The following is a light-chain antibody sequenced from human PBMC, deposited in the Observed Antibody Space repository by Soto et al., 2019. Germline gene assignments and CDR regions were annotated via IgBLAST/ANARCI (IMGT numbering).Light chain of an antibody. CDR1: QSVSSN. V-gene: IGKV3-15*01. CDR2: GAS. Sequence: EIVMTQSPATLSVSPGERATLSCRASQSVSSNLAWYQQKPGQATRLLIYGASTRATGIPARFSGSGYGTEFTLTISSLQSEDFAVYYCQQYNNWPQTFGQGTKV. CDR3: QQYNNWPQT. J-gene: IGKJ1*01.